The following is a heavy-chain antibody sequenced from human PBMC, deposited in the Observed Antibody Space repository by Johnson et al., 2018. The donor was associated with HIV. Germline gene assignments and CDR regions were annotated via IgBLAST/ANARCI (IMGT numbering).Heavy chain of an antibody. V-gene: IGHV3-66*03. CDR1: RFTVSSNY. D-gene: IGHD6-19*01. CDR2: IYSGGST. Sequence: VQLVESGGGLIQPGGSLRLSCAASRFTVSSNYMSWVRQAPGKGLEWVSVIYSGGSTYYADSVKGRFTISRDNSKNTLYLQMNSLRAEDTAVYYCARAGAVGFDAFDIWGQGTMVTVSS. CDR3: ARAGAVGFDAFDI. J-gene: IGHJ3*02.